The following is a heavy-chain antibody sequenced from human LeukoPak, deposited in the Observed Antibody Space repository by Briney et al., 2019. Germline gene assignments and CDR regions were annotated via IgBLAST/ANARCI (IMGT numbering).Heavy chain of an antibody. J-gene: IGHJ4*02. Sequence: SVKVSCKASGGTFSSYAISWVRQAPGQGLEWMGIINPSDDSTRYAQKFQGRVTITADKSTSTAYMELSSLRSEDTAVYYCARQDYYGSGSYYTSFDYWGQGTLVTVSS. V-gene: IGHV1-69*04. CDR3: ARQDYYGSGSYYTSFDY. CDR1: GGTFSSYA. D-gene: IGHD3-10*01. CDR2: INPSDDST.